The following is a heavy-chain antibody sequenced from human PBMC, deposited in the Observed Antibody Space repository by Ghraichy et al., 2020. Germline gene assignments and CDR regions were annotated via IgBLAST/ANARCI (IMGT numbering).Heavy chain of an antibody. CDR1: GFIFSNYN. Sequence: GGSLRLSCAASGFIFSNYNMKWVRQAPGKGLEWVSYINMGSTIIYYADSVKGRFTISRDNAKNSLYLQMNSLKDDDTAVYYCVRDSGSSGLLDYWGQGILVSVSS. V-gene: IGHV3-48*02. CDR3: VRDSGSSGLLDY. CDR2: INMGSTII. D-gene: IGHD6-19*01. J-gene: IGHJ4*02.